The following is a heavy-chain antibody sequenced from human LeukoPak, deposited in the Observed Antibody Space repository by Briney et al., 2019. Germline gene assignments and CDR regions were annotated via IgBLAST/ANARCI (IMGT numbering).Heavy chain of an antibody. D-gene: IGHD1-1*01. CDR3: ARSPTKISPNDY. Sequence: SETLSLTCTVSGGSISSGSYYWSWIRQPAGMGLEWIGRIYTSGSTNYNPSLKSRVTISVDTSKNQFSLKLSSVTAADTAVYYCARSPTKISPNDYWGQGTLVTVSS. J-gene: IGHJ4*02. CDR2: IYTSGST. CDR1: GGSISSGSYY. V-gene: IGHV4-61*02.